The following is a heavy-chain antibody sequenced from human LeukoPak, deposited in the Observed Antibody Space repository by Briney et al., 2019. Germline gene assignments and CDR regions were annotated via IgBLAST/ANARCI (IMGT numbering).Heavy chain of an antibody. CDR1: GFTFRNYA. D-gene: IGHD3-9*01. J-gene: IGHJ4*02. Sequence: GGSLRLSCAASGFTFRNYAMSWVRQAPGKGLEWVSAIVGSGISTYYADSVKGRFTISRDNSKNTLYLQLNRLGAEDTAVYYCAKWGDYDILTGYYDSDYWGQGTLVTVSS. CDR3: AKWGDYDILTGYYDSDY. V-gene: IGHV3-23*01. CDR2: IVGSGIST.